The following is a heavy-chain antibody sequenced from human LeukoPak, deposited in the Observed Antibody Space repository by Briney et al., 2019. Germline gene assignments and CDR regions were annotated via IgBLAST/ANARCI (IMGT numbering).Heavy chain of an antibody. CDR2: MYLSGTT. CDR3: AGLVGRYSSGLYYYYFDY. J-gene: IGHJ4*02. D-gene: IGHD3-22*01. CDR1: GDSINSLDL. Sequence: SGTLSLTCTVSGDSINSLDLWSWVRQPPGEGLEWIGEMYLSGTTHSNPSVKSRVTISIDKSKNQFFLNLSSVTAADTAVYYCAGLVGRYSSGLYYYYFDYWGQGTLVTVSS. V-gene: IGHV4-4*02.